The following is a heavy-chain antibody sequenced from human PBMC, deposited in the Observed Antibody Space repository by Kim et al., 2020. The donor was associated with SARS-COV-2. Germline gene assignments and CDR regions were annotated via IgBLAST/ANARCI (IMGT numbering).Heavy chain of an antibody. D-gene: IGHD5-18*01. CDR1: GGSISSYY. V-gene: IGHV4-59*13. J-gene: IGHJ4*02. CDR3: ASSNTAMEHFDY. Sequence: SETLSLTCTVSGGSISSYYWSWIRQPPGKGLEWIGYIYYSGSTNYNPSLKSRVTISVDTSKNQFSLKLSSVTAADTAVYYCASSNTAMEHFDYWGQGTLVTVSS. CDR2: IYYSGST.